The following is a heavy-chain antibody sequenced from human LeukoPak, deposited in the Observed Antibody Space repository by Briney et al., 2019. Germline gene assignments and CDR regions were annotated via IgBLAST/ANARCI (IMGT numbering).Heavy chain of an antibody. V-gene: IGHV3-21*01. D-gene: IGHD2-2*01. CDR1: GFTFSSYS. CDR3: ARAPPQDIVVVPAAQGFDY. J-gene: IGHJ4*02. CDR2: ISSSSSYI. Sequence: PGGSXRLSCAASGFTFSSYSMNWVRQAPGKGLEWVSSISSSSSYIYYADSVKGRFTISRDNAKNSLYLQMNSLRAEDTAVYYCARAPPQDIVVVPAAQGFDYWGQGTLVTVSS.